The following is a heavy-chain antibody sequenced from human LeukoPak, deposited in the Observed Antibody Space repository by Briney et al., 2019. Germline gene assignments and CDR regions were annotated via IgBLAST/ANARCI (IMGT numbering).Heavy chain of an antibody. CDR3: GRERLRDGYTFVPFDY. CDR2: IIPIFGTA. Sequence: SVKVSCKASGGTFSSYAISWVRQAPGQGLEWVGGIIPIFGTANYAQKFQGRVTITADKSTSTAYMELSSLRSEDTAVYYCGRERLRDGYTFVPFDYWGQGTLVTVSS. J-gene: IGHJ4*02. V-gene: IGHV1-69*06. D-gene: IGHD5-24*01. CDR1: GGTFSSYA.